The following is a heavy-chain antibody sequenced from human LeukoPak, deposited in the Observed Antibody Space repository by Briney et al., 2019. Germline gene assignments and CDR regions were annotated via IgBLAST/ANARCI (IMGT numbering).Heavy chain of an antibody. CDR1: GFTFSSYA. J-gene: IGHJ3*02. V-gene: IGHV3-30*04. CDR3: ARGGSPPEALGDTFDI. D-gene: IGHD1-26*01. Sequence: GRSLRLSCAASGFTFSSYAMHWVRQAPGKGLEWVAVISYDGSNNYYADSVKGRFTISRDNAKNTLYLQTNSLRAEDTAVYYCARGGSPPEALGDTFDIWGQGTMVTVSS. CDR2: ISYDGSNN.